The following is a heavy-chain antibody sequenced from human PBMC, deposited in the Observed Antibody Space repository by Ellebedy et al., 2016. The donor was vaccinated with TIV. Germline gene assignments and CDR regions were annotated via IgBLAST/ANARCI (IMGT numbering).Heavy chain of an antibody. CDR3: ARSPGYSSSWYGLEVRFDP. CDR2: MNPNSGNT. J-gene: IGHJ5*02. Sequence: ASVKVSCXASGYTFTSYDINWVRQATGQGLEWMGWMNPNSGNTGYAQKFQGRVTMTRNTSISTAYMELSRLRSDDTAVYYCARSPGYSSSWYGLEVRFDPWGQGTLVTVSS. V-gene: IGHV1-8*01. D-gene: IGHD6-13*01. CDR1: GYTFTSYD.